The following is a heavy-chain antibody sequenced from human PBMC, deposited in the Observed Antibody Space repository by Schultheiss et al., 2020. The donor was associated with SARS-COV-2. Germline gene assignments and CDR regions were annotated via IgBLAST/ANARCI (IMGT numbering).Heavy chain of an antibody. CDR1: GYSISSGGYY. J-gene: IGHJ5*02. CDR2: IDYSGTT. V-gene: IGHV4-31*03. Sequence: SETLSLTCTVSGYSISSGGYYWSWTRHHPGKGLEYIGYIDYSGTTYYNPSLKSRVTISVDTSKNQFSLKLSSVTAADTAVYYCARIITTRPWADHWGQGTLVTVSS. D-gene: IGHD6-6*01. CDR3: ARIITTRPWADH.